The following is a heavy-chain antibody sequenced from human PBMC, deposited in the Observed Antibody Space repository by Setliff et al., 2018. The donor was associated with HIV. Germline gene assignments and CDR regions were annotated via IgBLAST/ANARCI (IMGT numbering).Heavy chain of an antibody. Sequence: LSLTCNVSGGSISSDSYYWGWIRQPPGKGLEWIGSFHHSGSASYNPSLRSRVTISEDTSKNQFSLKLTSVTAADTAVYYCARAAPPLWFGELRNWFDPWGQGTLVTVSS. CDR1: GGSISSDSYY. D-gene: IGHD3-10*01. V-gene: IGHV4-39*01. J-gene: IGHJ5*02. CDR2: FHHSGSA. CDR3: ARAAPPLWFGELRNWFDP.